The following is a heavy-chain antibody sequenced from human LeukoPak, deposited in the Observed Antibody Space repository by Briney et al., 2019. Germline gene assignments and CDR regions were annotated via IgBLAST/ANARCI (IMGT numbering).Heavy chain of an antibody. D-gene: IGHD1-26*01. J-gene: IGHJ6*03. V-gene: IGHV4-4*09. Sequence: PSETLSLTCTVSGGSISSYYWSWIRQPPGKGLEWIVYIYTSGSTNYNPSLKSRVTISVDTSKNQFSLKLSSVTAADTAVYYCARRPSGYYYMDVWGKGTTVTVSS. CDR1: GGSISSYY. CDR3: ARRPSGYYYMDV. CDR2: IYTSGST.